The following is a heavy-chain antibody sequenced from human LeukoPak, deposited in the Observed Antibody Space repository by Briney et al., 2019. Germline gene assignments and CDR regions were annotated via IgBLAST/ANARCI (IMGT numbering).Heavy chain of an antibody. CDR3: ARRGATSGY. Sequence: SETLPLTCAVYGGSFSGYYWSWIRQPPGKGLEWIGEINHSGSTNYNPSLKSRVTISVDTSKNQFSLKLSSVTAADTAVYYCARRGATSGYWGQGTLVTVSS. J-gene: IGHJ4*02. V-gene: IGHV4-34*01. CDR1: GGSFSGYY. CDR2: INHSGST. D-gene: IGHD1-26*01.